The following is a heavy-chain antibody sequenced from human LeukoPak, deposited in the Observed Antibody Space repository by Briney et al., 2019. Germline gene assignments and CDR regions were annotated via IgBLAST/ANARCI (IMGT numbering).Heavy chain of an antibody. CDR1: GFTFSSYA. Sequence: GGSLRLSCAASGFTFSSYAMSWVRQAPGKGLEWVSAISGSGGSTYYADSVKGRFTISRDNSKNTLYLQMNSLRSEDTAVYSCAKRYYGDPWRCAFEILGEGRMATVSS. CDR2: ISGSGGST. V-gene: IGHV3-23*01. D-gene: IGHD3-10*01. CDR3: AKRYYGDPWRCAFEI. J-gene: IGHJ3*02.